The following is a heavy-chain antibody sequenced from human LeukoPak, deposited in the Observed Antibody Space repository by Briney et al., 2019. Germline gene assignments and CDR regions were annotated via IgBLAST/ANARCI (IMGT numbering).Heavy chain of an antibody. J-gene: IGHJ4*02. Sequence: ASVKVSCKASGYTFTGYYMHWVRQAPGQGLEWMGWINPNSGGTNYAQKFQGRVTMTRDTSISTAYMELSRLRSDDTAVYYCAREGPYDILTGRRIYFDYWGQGTLVTVSS. CDR2: INPNSGGT. CDR1: GYTFTGYY. CDR3: AREGPYDILTGRRIYFDY. V-gene: IGHV1-2*02. D-gene: IGHD3-9*01.